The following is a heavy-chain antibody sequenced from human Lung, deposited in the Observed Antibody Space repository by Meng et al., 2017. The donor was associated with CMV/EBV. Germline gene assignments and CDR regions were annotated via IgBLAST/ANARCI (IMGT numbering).Heavy chain of an antibody. V-gene: IGHV1-69*13. CDR3: ARDVPRAGGAGSQFEF. Sequence: SXXVSXKPSGNVFSTFAVSWLRQAPGQGLEWMGGVVPLFGTANYEQKFQGRVTITADASTTTAYMELRSLKSEDTAIYFCARDVPRAGGAGSQFEFWGPGNXVNGAS. D-gene: IGHD6-13*01. CDR2: VVPLFGTA. CDR1: GNVFSTFA. J-gene: IGHJ4*02.